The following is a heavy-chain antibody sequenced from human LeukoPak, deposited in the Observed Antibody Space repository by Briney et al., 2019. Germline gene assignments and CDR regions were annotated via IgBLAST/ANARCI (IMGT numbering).Heavy chain of an antibody. CDR3: AKDRYYYDSSGYYGY. CDR2: ISGSGGST. J-gene: IGHJ4*02. V-gene: IGHV3-23*01. D-gene: IGHD3-22*01. Sequence: GGSLRLSCAASGFTFSSYALSWVRQAPGKGLEWVSAISGSGGSTYYADSVKGRFTISRDNSKNTLYLQMNSLRAEDTAVYYCAKDRYYYDSSGYYGYWGQGTLVTVSS. CDR1: GFTFSSYA.